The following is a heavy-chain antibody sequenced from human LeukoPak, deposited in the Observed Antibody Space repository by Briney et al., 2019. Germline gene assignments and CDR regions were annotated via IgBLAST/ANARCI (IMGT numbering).Heavy chain of an antibody. J-gene: IGHJ4*02. CDR1: GFTFSIYG. Sequence: GGSLRLYCAASGFTFSIYGMHWVRKAPGKGLEWVAVISYDGSNKYYADSVKGRFTITRGNSKNTLYLQMNSLRAEDTAVYYCAKDQGKQWLVLDYWGQGTLVTVSS. CDR2: ISYDGSNK. D-gene: IGHD6-19*01. V-gene: IGHV3-30*18. CDR3: AKDQGKQWLVLDY.